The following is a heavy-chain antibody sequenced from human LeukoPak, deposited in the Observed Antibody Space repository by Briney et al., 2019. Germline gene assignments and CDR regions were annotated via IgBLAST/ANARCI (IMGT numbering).Heavy chain of an antibody. Sequence: SETLSLTCTVSGGSLSGFYWSWIRQPPGKGLEWIGHRHDSGSSNYNPSLKSRVTISVDTSKNQFSLKLNSVTAADTADYYCARAPVVRGVFGWFDFWGQGVLVTVSS. J-gene: IGHJ5*01. V-gene: IGHV4-59*01. CDR2: RHDSGSS. D-gene: IGHD3-10*01. CDR3: ARAPVVRGVFGWFDF. CDR1: GGSLSGFY.